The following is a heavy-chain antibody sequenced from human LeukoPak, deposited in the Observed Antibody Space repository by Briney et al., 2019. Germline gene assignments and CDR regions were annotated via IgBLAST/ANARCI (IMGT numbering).Heavy chain of an antibody. CDR2: ISSSSSTI. CDR1: GFTFSSYS. V-gene: IGHV3-48*01. Sequence: GGSLRLSCAASGFTFSSYSMNWVRQAPGKGLEWVSYISSSSSTIYYADSVKGRFTISRDNAKNSLYLQMNSLRAEDTAVYYCAKDVGIAAAGGNWFDPWSQGTLVTVSS. D-gene: IGHD6-13*01. J-gene: IGHJ5*02. CDR3: AKDVGIAAAGGNWFDP.